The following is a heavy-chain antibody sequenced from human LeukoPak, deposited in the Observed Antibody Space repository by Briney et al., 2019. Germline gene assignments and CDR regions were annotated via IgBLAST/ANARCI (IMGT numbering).Heavy chain of an antibody. CDR1: GYTFTNYG. Sequence: ASVKVSCKASGYTFTNYGFSWVRQAPGQGLEWMGWISAYNGYTDYAQKFQFRVTMTTDTSTSTAYMELRSLRSDDTAVYYCARDKIVVVPAAIKDLDVWGKGTTVTVSS. J-gene: IGHJ6*04. D-gene: IGHD2-2*02. CDR2: ISAYNGYT. CDR3: ARDKIVVVPAAIKDLDV. V-gene: IGHV1-18*01.